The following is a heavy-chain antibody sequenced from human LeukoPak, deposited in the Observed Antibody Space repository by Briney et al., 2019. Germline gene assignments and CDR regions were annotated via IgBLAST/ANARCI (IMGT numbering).Heavy chain of an antibody. V-gene: IGHV3-21*01. D-gene: IGHD5-12*01. CDR3: ARDNSGYDAIDY. CDR1: GFTFSSYS. Sequence: GGSLRLSCAASGFTFSSYSMNWVRQAPGKGPEWVSSISSSSSYIYYADSVKGQFTISRDNAKNSRYLQMNSLRAEDTAVYYCARDNSGYDAIDYWGQGTLVTVSS. J-gene: IGHJ4*02. CDR2: ISSSSSYI.